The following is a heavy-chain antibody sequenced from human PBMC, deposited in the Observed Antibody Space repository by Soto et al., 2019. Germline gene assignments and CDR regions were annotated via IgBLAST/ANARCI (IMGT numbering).Heavy chain of an antibody. CDR2: IDPSDSYT. V-gene: IGHV5-10-1*01. Sequence: GESLKISCKGSGYSFTSYWISWVRQMPGKGLERMGRIDPSDSYTNNSPSFQGHVTISADKSISTAYLQWSSRKTSDTAMYYCATRGTAVAGVEYWGQGTLIT. CDR3: ATRGTAVAGVEY. CDR1: GYSFTSYW. D-gene: IGHD6-19*01. J-gene: IGHJ4*02.